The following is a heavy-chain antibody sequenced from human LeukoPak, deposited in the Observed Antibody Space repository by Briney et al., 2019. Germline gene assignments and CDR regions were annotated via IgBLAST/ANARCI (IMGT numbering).Heavy chain of an antibody. J-gene: IGHJ3*02. CDR3: ARDPVVPAARPPYNAFDI. D-gene: IGHD2-2*01. V-gene: IGHV1-69*13. CDR2: IIPIFGTA. CDR1: GGTFSSYA. Sequence: GASVKVSCKASGGTFSSYAISWVRQAPGQGLEWMGGIIPIFGTANYAQKFQGRVTITADESTSTAYMELSSLRSEDTAVYYCARDPVVPAARPPYNAFDIWGQGTMVTVSS.